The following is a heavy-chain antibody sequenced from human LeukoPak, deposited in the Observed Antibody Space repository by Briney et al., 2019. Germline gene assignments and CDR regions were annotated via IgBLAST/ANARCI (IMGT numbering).Heavy chain of an antibody. V-gene: IGHV3-48*03. D-gene: IGHD3-10*01. CDR2: ISGSGSTI. CDR1: GFTFSSYE. Sequence: QPGGSLRLSCAASGFTFSSYEMNWVRQAPGKGLEWVSYISGSGSTIYYADSVKGRVTISRDNAKNSLHLRMNSLRVEDTAVYYCARVSKFGSAPFDYWGQGTLVSVSS. J-gene: IGHJ4*02. CDR3: ARVSKFGSAPFDY.